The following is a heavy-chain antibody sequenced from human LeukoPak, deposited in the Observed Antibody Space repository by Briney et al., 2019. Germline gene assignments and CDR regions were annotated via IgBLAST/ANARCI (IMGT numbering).Heavy chain of an antibody. D-gene: IGHD2-2*01. CDR1: GFTFTTHW. Sequence: QTGGSLRLSCGASGFTFTTHWIHWVRQAPGKGLVWVAVISYDGNHKYYADSVKGRFTISRDNSKNTLYLQMNSLRAEDTAVYYCAKATDCSSISCSWTDPGNWFDPWGQGTLVTVSS. CDR2: ISYDGNHK. J-gene: IGHJ5*02. CDR3: AKATDCSSISCSWTDPGNWFDP. V-gene: IGHV3-30-3*01.